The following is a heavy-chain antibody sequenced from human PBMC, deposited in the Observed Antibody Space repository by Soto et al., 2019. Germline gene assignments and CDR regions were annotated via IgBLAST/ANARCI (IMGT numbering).Heavy chain of an antibody. Sequence: GESLKISCKGSGYSFTTYWIGWVRQMPWKGLEWMGIIYPGDSDIRYSPSFQGQVTISADKSITTAYLQWSSLKASDTATYYCARQELGVGRVYWGKETRVSASS. CDR1: GYSFTTYW. D-gene: IGHD3-16*01. CDR2: IYPGDSDI. V-gene: IGHV5-51*01. J-gene: IGHJ4*02. CDR3: ARQELGVGRVY.